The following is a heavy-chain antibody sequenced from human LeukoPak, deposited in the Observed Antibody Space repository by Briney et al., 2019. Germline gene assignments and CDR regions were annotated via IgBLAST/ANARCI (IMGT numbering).Heavy chain of an antibody. CDR1: GFTFSSYW. V-gene: IGHV3-7*01. CDR3: ARDRSLTLEYYFDY. J-gene: IGHJ4*02. Sequence: GGSLRLSCAASGFTFSSYWMSWVRQAPGKGLEWVANIKQDGSEKYYVDSVKGRFTISRDNAKNSLYLQMNSLRAEDTAVYYCARDRSLTLEYYFDYWGQGTLVTVSS. CDR2: IKQDGSEK. D-gene: IGHD3-3*01.